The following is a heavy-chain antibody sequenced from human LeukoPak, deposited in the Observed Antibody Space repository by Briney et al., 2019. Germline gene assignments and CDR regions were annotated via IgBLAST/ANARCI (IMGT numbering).Heavy chain of an antibody. J-gene: IGHJ4*02. CDR1: GFTFSSYE. CDR3: TKDSVAMVTTSDY. CDR2: ISSSGSTI. Sequence: PGGSLRLSCAASGFTFSSYEMNWVRQAPGKGLEWVSYISSSGSTIYYADSVKGRFTISRDNAKNSLYLQMNSLRPEDTALYYCTKDSVAMVTTSDYWGQGTLVTVSS. D-gene: IGHD5-18*01. V-gene: IGHV3-48*03.